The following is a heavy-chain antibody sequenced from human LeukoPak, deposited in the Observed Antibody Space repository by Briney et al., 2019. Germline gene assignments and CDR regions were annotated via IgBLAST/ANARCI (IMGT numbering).Heavy chain of an antibody. J-gene: IGHJ5*02. CDR1: GGSISSYY. D-gene: IGHD6-13*01. Sequence: SETLSLICTVSGGSISSYYWSWIRQPPGKGLEWIGYIYYSGSANYNPSLKSRVTISVDTSKNQFSPKLSSVTAADTAVYYCARDLRGPGKPAAETGVDWFDPWGQGTLVTVSS. CDR2: IYYSGSA. CDR3: ARDLRGPGKPAAETGVDWFDP. V-gene: IGHV4-59*01.